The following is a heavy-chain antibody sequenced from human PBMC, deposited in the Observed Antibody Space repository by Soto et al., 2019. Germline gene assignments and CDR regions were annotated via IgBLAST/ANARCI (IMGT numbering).Heavy chain of an antibody. D-gene: IGHD4-17*01. J-gene: IGHJ6*02. CDR1: GFPISSPYS. Sequence: SETLSLTCLVSGFPISSPYSWGWIRQPPGKGLEWIGSISHSGTTSYSPSLKSRVSISVDTSKNQVSLKLTSVTAADTAVYFCARVTMVIRDSDHFGVGVWGHGTTVTVSS. CDR2: ISHSGTT. CDR3: ARVTMVIRDSDHFGVGV. V-gene: IGHV4-38-2*02.